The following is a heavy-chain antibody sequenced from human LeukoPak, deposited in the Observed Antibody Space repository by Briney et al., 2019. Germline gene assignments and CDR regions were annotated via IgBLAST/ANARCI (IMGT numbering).Heavy chain of an antibody. Sequence: SETLSLTCTVSGGSISSGDYYWSWIRQPPGKGLEWIGYIYYSGSTYYNPSLKSRVTISVDTPKNQFSLKLSSVTAADTAVYYCAREKGADYYGSGSYSNWSDPWGQGTLVTVSS. D-gene: IGHD3-10*01. J-gene: IGHJ5*02. V-gene: IGHV4-30-4*01. CDR1: GGSISSGDYY. CDR3: AREKGADYYGSGSYSNWSDP. CDR2: IYYSGST.